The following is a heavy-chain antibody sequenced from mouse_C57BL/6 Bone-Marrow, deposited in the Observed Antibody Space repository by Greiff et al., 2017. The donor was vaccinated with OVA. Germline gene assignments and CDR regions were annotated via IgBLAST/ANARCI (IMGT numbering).Heavy chain of an antibody. Sequence: VQLQQSGPELVKPGASVKISCKASGYSFTDYNMNWVKQSNGKSLEWIGVINPNYGTTSSHQKFKGKATLTVDESSSTAYMQLNSLTSEDSAVYDGAKGDYYVGFAYWGQGTLVTVSA. CDR3: AKGDYYVGFAY. D-gene: IGHD1-1*01. CDR1: GYSFTDYN. V-gene: IGHV1-39*01. J-gene: IGHJ3*01. CDR2: INPNYGTT.